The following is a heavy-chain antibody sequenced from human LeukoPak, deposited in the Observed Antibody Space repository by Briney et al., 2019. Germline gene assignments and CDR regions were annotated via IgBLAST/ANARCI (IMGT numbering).Heavy chain of an antibody. J-gene: IGHJ3*02. V-gene: IGHV4-59*01. Sequence: PSETLSLTCTVSGGSISSSYWNWIRQPPGKGLEWIGYIYYSGGTHYNPSLKSRVTISVDTSKNQFSLKLSSVTAADTAVYYCARDSPSSTNYQPAFHIWGQGTMVTVSS. CDR2: IYYSGGT. CDR1: GGSISSSY. CDR3: ARDSPSSTNYQPAFHI. D-gene: IGHD2-2*01.